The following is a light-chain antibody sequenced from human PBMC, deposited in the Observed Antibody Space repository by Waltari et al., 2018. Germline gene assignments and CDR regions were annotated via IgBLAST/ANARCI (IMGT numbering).Light chain of an antibody. CDR2: EVT. CDR1: SSDVGGYNY. J-gene: IGLJ3*02. CDR3: SSYTSSSTWV. V-gene: IGLV2-14*01. Sequence: QSALPQPASVSGSPGQSITISCTGTSSDVGGYNYVSWYQQHPGKAPKLMIYEVTKRPSGVSNRFSGSKSGNTASLTISGLQAEDEAEYYCSSYTSSSTWVFGGGTKLTVL.